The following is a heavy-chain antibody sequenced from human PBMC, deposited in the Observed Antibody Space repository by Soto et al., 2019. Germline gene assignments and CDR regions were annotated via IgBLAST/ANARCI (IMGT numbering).Heavy chain of an antibody. CDR1: GGSFTSGAFY. CDR2: ASYSGRT. J-gene: IGHJ6*03. V-gene: IGHV4-39*01. CDR3: ARTLYIFPSSSSYHYMDV. D-gene: IGHD3-3*02. Sequence: QLQLRESGPGLVKPSETLSLTCTVSGGSFTSGAFYWGWIRQPPGKGLEWIGSASYSGRTDYSPSLKSRATIFVDTARNQFSLRLSSVTAADTAVYYCARTLYIFPSSSSYHYMDVFGRVTTGTVSS.